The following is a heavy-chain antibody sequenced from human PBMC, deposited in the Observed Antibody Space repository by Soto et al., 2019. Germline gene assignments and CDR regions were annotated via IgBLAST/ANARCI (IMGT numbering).Heavy chain of an antibody. D-gene: IGHD3-10*02. J-gene: IGHJ4*02. V-gene: IGHV5-51*01. CDR2: IYPGDSDT. Sequence: PGESLKISCQTSGYRFSSYWIVWVRQMPGKGLEWMGIIYPGDSDTRYSPSFQGQVTISADKSISTAYLQWSSLKASDTAMYYCARISSPMVGLGYWGQGTLVTVSS. CDR3: ARISSPMVGLGY. CDR1: GYRFSSYW.